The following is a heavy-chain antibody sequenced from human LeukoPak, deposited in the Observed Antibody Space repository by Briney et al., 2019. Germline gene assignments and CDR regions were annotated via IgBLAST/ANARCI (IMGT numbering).Heavy chain of an antibody. Sequence: SETLALTCTVPSGSISSSSYYWGWIRQPPGKGRQWIGNIYYSGSTNYNPSLKSRVTISVDTSKKQFSLKLSSVTAADTAVYYCARQQSLYGVKDYWGQGTLVTVSS. CDR2: IYYSGST. J-gene: IGHJ4*02. CDR1: SGSISSSSYY. CDR3: ARQQSLYGVKDY. D-gene: IGHD4-17*01. V-gene: IGHV4-39*01.